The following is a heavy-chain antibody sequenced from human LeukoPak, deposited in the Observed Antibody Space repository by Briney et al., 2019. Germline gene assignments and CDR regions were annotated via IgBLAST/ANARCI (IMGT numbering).Heavy chain of an antibody. J-gene: IGHJ4*02. CDR2: IWYDGSNK. D-gene: IGHD5-12*01. V-gene: IGHV3-33*01. Sequence: GLSLRLSCAASGFTFSSYGMHWVRQAPGKGLEWVAVIWYDGSNKYYADSVKGRFTISRDNSKNTLYLQMNSLRAEDTAVYYCATLGYSGYDRYFDYWGQGTLVTVSS. CDR3: ATLGYSGYDRYFDY. CDR1: GFTFSSYG.